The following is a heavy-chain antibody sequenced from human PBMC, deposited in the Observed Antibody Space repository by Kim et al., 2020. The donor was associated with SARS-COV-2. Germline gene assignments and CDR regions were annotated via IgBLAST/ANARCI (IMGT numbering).Heavy chain of an antibody. CDR1: GGSISSYY. Sequence: SETLSLTCTVSGGSISSYYWSWIRQPPGKGLEWIGYIYYSGSTNYNPSLKSRVTISVDTSKNQFSLKLSSVTAADTAVYYCATPGEWFGELSRFSYWGQGTLVTVSS. D-gene: IGHD3-10*01. J-gene: IGHJ4*02. CDR2: IYYSGST. V-gene: IGHV4-59*13. CDR3: ATPGEWFGELSRFSY.